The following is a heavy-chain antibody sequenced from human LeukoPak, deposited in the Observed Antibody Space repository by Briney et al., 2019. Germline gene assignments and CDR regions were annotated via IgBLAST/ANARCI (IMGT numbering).Heavy chain of an antibody. CDR2: INHSGST. V-gene: IGHV4-34*01. D-gene: IGHD2-21*02. CDR1: GGSFSGYY. CDR3: ARRSCGGDCYLDAFDI. Sequence: SETLSLTCAVYGGSFSGYYWSWTRQPPGKGLEWIGEINHSGSTNHNPSLKSRVTISVDTSKNQFSLKLSSVTAADTAVYYCARRSCGGDCYLDAFDIWGQGTMVTVSS. J-gene: IGHJ3*02.